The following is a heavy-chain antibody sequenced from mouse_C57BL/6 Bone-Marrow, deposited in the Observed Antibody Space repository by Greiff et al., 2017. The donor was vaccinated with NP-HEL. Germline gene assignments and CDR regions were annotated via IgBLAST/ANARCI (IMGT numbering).Heavy chain of an antibody. CDR2: INPYNGDT. CDR3: ARTRYLSCWEFDV. CDR1: GYSFTGYF. Sequence: VQLQQSGPELVKPGDSVKISCKASGYSFTGYFMNWVMQSHGKSLEWIGRINPYNGDTFYNQKFKGKATLTVDKSSSTAHMELRSLTSEDSAVYYGARTRYLSCWEFDVRGTETTVTVSP. V-gene: IGHV1-20*01. J-gene: IGHJ1*03. D-gene: IGHD2-12*01.